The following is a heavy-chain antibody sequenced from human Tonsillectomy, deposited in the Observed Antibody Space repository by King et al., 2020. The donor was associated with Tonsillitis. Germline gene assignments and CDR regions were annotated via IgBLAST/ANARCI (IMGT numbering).Heavy chain of an antibody. CDR1: GFSFGNYA. D-gene: IGHD6-19*01. CDR2: ISSDGNNK. V-gene: IGHV3-30*04. CDR3: VRASNTGWGNYALYFQQ. J-gene: IGHJ1*01. Sequence: VQLVESGGGVVQPGRSLRLSCSDSGFSFGNYAFHWVRQAPGQGLEWVASISSDGNNKDYADSVKGRFTMSRDNSKNTLYVQMTSLRVGDTAVYYCVRASNTGWGNYALYFQQWGQGTLVTVSS.